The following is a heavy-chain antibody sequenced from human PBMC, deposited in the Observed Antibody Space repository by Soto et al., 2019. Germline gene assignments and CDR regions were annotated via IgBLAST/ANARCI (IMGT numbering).Heavy chain of an antibody. CDR2: ISYDGSNK. V-gene: IGHV3-30-3*01. D-gene: IGHD6-13*01. J-gene: IGHJ6*02. Sequence: QVQLVESGGGVVQPGRSLRLSCAASGFTFSSYAMHWVRQAPGKGLEWVAVISYDGSNKYYADSVKGRFTISRDNSKNTLYLQMNSLRAEDTAVYYCARDRGSSWPYYYYYGMDVWGQGTTVTVSS. CDR1: GFTFSSYA. CDR3: ARDRGSSWPYYYYYGMDV.